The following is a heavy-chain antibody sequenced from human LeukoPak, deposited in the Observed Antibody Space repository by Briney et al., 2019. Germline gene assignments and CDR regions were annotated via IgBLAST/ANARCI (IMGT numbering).Heavy chain of an antibody. Sequence: GRSLRLSCAASGFTFSRYGMHWVRQAPGKGLEWVAVISYDGSNKYYADSVKGRFTISRDNSKNTLYLQMNSLRAEDTAVYYCAKDHTAIVNWATYYFDYWGQGTLVTVSS. CDR2: ISYDGSNK. CDR1: GFTFSRYG. J-gene: IGHJ4*02. CDR3: AKDHTAIVNWATYYFDY. D-gene: IGHD5-18*01. V-gene: IGHV3-30*18.